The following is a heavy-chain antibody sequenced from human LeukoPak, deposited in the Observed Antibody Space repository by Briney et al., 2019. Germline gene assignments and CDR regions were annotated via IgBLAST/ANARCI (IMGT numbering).Heavy chain of an antibody. D-gene: IGHD6-25*01. CDR1: GYDFISYG. CDR2: ISAYNGNT. V-gene: IGHV1-18*01. CDR3: AEGAKSGLHY. Sequence: GASVKVSRKASGYDFISYGFTWVRQAPGRGLEWMGWISAYNGNTNYAPSLQARVSMTTDASASTVSIEVRSLTPDDTAVYYCAEGAKSGLHYWGQGTLVTVSS. J-gene: IGHJ4*02.